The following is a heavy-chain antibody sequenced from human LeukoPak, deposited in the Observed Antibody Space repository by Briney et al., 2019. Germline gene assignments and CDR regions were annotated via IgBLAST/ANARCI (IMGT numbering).Heavy chain of an antibody. V-gene: IGHV3-21*01. CDR1: GFTFSSYS. D-gene: IGHD1-1*01. CDR2: ISSSSSYI. Sequence: GGSLRLSCAASGFTFSSYSVNWVRQAPGKGLEWVSSISSSSSYIYYADSLKGRFTISRDNAKNSLYLQMNSLRAEDTAVYYCARLAGTYYFDYWGQGTLVTVSS. J-gene: IGHJ4*02. CDR3: ARLAGTYYFDY.